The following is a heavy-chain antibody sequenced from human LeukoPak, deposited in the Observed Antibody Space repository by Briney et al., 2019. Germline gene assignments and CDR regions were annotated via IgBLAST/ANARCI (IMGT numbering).Heavy chain of an antibody. CDR3: AKQLGYCSDGSCYFPY. J-gene: IGHJ4*02. D-gene: IGHD2-15*01. CDR1: GFTFSTYA. V-gene: IGHV3-23*01. CDR2: ISGSGGST. Sequence: GGSLRLSCAASGFTFSTYAMSWVRQAPGKGLEWVSAISGSGGSTYYADSVQGRFTISRDNSKSTLCLQMNSLRAEDTAVYYCAKQLGYCSDGSCYFPYWGQGTLVTVSS.